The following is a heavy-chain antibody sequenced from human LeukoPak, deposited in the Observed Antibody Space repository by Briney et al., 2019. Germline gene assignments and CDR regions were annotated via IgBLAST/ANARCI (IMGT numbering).Heavy chain of an antibody. D-gene: IGHD3-3*01. CDR3: AKNIGDYDFWTGFYGSDY. CDR1: GFTFSRHA. Sequence: GGSLRLSCVASGFTFSRHAMSWVRQAPGKGLVWVSVISGSGGSPYYADSVKGRFTNSRDNSKNTLYLQMNSLRAEDTAVYYCAKNIGDYDFWTGFYGSDYWGQGALVTVSS. J-gene: IGHJ4*02. V-gene: IGHV3-23*01. CDR2: ISGSGGSP.